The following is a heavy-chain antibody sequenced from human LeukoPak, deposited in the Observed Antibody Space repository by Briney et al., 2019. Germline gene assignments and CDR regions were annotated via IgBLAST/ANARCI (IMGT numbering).Heavy chain of an antibody. D-gene: IGHD6-19*01. V-gene: IGHV6-1*01. Sequence: SWTLSLTCAISGDSVSSNSAAWNWIRQSPSRGLEWLGRTYYRSKWYNDYAVSVKSRITINPDTSKNQFSLQLNSVTPEDTAVYYCARDSRSEQWLGYNYFDYWGQGTLVTVSS. CDR2: TYYRSKWYN. CDR3: ARDSRSEQWLGYNYFDY. CDR1: GDSVSSNSAA. J-gene: IGHJ4*02.